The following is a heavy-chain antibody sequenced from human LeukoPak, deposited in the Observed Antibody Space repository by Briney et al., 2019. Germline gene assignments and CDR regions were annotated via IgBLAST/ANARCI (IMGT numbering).Heavy chain of an antibody. Sequence: GASVKVSCKASGYTFTGYYMHWVRQAPGQGLEWMGWINPNSGGTSYAQKFQGRVTMTRDTSISTAYMELSRLRSDDTAVYYCARENVLRFLEWLFNYWGQGTLVTVSS. D-gene: IGHD3-3*01. J-gene: IGHJ4*02. CDR2: INPNSGGT. V-gene: IGHV1-2*02. CDR1: GYTFTGYY. CDR3: ARENVLRFLEWLFNY.